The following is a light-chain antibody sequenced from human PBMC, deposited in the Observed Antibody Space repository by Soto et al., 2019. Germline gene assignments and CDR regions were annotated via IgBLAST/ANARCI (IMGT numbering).Light chain of an antibody. Sequence: DIQMTQSPSSLSASVGDRVTITCRASHTFSSFLNWYQQKRGKPPTLLIYGAFNLRSGVPSRFAGSGGGAEFRLTISSLQPGDLATYYCQQTYSPPFTFGQGTSLERK. CDR3: QQTYSPPFT. V-gene: IGKV1-39*01. CDR1: HTFSSF. CDR2: GAF. J-gene: IGKJ2*01.